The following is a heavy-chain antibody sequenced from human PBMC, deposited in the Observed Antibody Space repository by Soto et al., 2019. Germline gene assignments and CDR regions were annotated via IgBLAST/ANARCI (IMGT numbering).Heavy chain of an antibody. Sequence: QVQLVESGGGVVQPGRSLRLSCAASGFTFSSYGMHWVRQAPGKGLEWVAVISYDGSNKYYADSVKGRFTISRDNSKNTLYLQMNSLRSEDTAVYYCAKLGIAAAGTYYYYYGMDVWDQGTTVTVSS. CDR1: GFTFSSYG. CDR2: ISYDGSNK. V-gene: IGHV3-30*18. CDR3: AKLGIAAAGTYYYYYGMDV. D-gene: IGHD6-13*01. J-gene: IGHJ6*02.